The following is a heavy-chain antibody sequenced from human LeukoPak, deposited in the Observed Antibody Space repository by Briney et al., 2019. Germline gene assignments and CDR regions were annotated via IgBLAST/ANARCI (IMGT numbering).Heavy chain of an antibody. CDR3: ARGVLRKYYYYYMDV. Sequence: SETLSLTCAVYGGSFSGYYWSWIRQPPGKGLEWIGEINHSGSTNYNPSLKSRVTISVDTSKNQFPLKLSSVTAADTAVYYCARGVLRKYYYYYMDVWGKGTTVTVSS. CDR1: GGSFSGYY. V-gene: IGHV4-34*01. CDR2: INHSGST. J-gene: IGHJ6*03. D-gene: IGHD2/OR15-2a*01.